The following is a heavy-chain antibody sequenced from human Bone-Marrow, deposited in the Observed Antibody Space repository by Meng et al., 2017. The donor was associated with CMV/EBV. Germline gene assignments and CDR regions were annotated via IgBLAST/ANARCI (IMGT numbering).Heavy chain of an antibody. D-gene: IGHD2-2*01. CDR1: GFTFSSYA. CDR3: AKRGRSLYNYIVVVPAADGPFDY. CDR2: ISGSGGST. J-gene: IGHJ4*02. Sequence: GESLRLSCAASGFTFSSYAMSWVRQAPGKGLEWVSAISGSGGSTYYADSVKGRFTISRDNSKNTLYLQMNSLRAEDTAVYYCAKRGRSLYNYIVVVPAADGPFDYWGPGTLVTVAS. V-gene: IGHV3-23*01.